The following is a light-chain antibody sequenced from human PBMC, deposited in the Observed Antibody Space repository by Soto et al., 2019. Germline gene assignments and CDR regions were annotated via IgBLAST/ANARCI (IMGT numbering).Light chain of an antibody. Sequence: VLTQSPDSLAVSLGGSATIHCRSNQIVLFVSNNKNFLAWYQQKPGQPPKLFLNWASTRESGVPDRFIGGGSGTEFTLTISSLHAEDVAVYYCQQFFHAPTCGQGTKVDIK. J-gene: IGKJ1*01. CDR3: QQFFHAPT. CDR2: WAS. V-gene: IGKV4-1*01. CDR1: QIVLFVSNNKNF.